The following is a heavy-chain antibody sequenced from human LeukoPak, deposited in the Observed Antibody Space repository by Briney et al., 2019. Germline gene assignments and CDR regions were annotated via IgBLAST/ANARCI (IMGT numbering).Heavy chain of an antibody. CDR3: ARGSAAGDDAFDI. CDR2: IYHSGST. J-gene: IGHJ3*02. Sequence: SETLSLTCTVSGYSISSGYYWGWIRQPPGKGLEWIGSIYHSGSTYYNPSLKSRVTISVDTSKNQFSLKLSSVTAADTAVYYCARGSAAGDDAFDIWGQGTMVTVSS. CDR1: GYSISSGYY. D-gene: IGHD6-25*01. V-gene: IGHV4-38-2*02.